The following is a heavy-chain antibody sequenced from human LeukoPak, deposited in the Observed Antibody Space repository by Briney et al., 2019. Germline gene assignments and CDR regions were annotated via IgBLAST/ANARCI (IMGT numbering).Heavy chain of an antibody. J-gene: IGHJ4*02. V-gene: IGHV1-2*02. Sequence: ASVKVSSKASGYTFTGYYMHWARQAPGQGLEWMGWINPNSGGTNYAQKFQGRVTMTRDTSISTAYMELSRLRSDDTAVYYCAREDYYDSSGNDYWGQGTLVTVSS. CDR1: GYTFTGYY. CDR3: AREDYYDSSGNDY. D-gene: IGHD3-22*01. CDR2: INPNSGGT.